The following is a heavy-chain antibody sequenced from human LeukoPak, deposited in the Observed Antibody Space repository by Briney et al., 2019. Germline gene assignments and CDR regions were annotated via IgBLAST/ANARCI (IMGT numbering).Heavy chain of an antibody. CDR1: GYTFIRHY. J-gene: IGHJ6*02. CDR2: INANNGGT. Sequence: ASVKVSCKASGYTFIRHYMYWVRQAPGQGLEWMGWINANNGGTNYSQKFQGRVTMTRDTSTGTAYMELSRLRPDDTAVYYCARDGAMDVWGQGTTVTVSS. CDR3: ARDGAMDV. V-gene: IGHV1-2*02.